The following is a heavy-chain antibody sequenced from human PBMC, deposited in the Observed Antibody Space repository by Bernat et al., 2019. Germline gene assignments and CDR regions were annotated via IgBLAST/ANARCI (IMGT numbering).Heavy chain of an antibody. CDR2: ISIGGST. V-gene: IGHV3-53*04. J-gene: IGHJ6*02. CDR3: ARGPVGATFVGQNPDDYYYYGMDV. CDR1: VFTVISYY. D-gene: IGHD1-26*01. Sequence: EVQLVESGGGLVQPGGSLRLSCAASVFTVISYYMSWVRQAPGKGLEWVSVISIGGSTYYADSAKGRFTISRHNSTNTLYLQMNSLRAEGTAVYYCARGPVGATFVGQNPDDYYYYGMDVWGQGTTVTVSS.